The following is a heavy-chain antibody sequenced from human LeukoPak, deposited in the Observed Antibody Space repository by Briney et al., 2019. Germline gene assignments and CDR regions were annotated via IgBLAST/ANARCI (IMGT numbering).Heavy chain of an antibody. CDR1: GFTFSNYW. CDR3: ATQRDGYNAPFDY. J-gene: IGHJ4*02. Sequence: GGSLTLSCAASGFTFSNYWMTWVRQAPGKGLEWVSSISSSSSYIYYGDSVKGRFTISRDNAKKSLFLQMNSLRAEDTAVYYCATQRDGYNAPFDYWGQGTLVTVSS. V-gene: IGHV3-21*01. D-gene: IGHD5-24*01. CDR2: ISSSSSYI.